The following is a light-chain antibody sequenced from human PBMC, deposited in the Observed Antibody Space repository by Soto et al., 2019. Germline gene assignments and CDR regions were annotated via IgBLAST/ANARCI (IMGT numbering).Light chain of an antibody. CDR3: QHLHSYPLT. CDR1: QDISSY. V-gene: IGKV1-9*01. CDR2: GAS. J-gene: IGKJ4*01. Sequence: DIQLTQSPSFLSASVGDRVTITCRASQDISSYLAWYQQTPGKAPKLLIYGASTLQSGVPSRFSGSGSATEFTLTISSLQPEDFATYYCQHLHSYPLTFGGGTKVEIK.